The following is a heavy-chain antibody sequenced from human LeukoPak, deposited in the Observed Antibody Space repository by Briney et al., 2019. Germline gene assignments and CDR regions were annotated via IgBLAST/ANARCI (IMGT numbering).Heavy chain of an antibody. Sequence: SETLSLTCTVSGGSISPYYWTWIRQPPGKGLEWIGYIHYSGSAYYNPSLRSRVTISGDTSKNQFSLDLSSVTAADTAVYYCARWGSESSDGSTGYYPDYWGQGTLVTVSS. CDR3: ARWGSESSDGSTGYYPDY. CDR1: GGSISPYY. V-gene: IGHV4-59*06. CDR2: IHYSGSA. J-gene: IGHJ4*02. D-gene: IGHD3-22*01.